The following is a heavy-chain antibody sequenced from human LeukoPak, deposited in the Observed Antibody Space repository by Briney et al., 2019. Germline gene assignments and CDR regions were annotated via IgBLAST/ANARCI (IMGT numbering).Heavy chain of an antibody. D-gene: IGHD3-3*01. CDR2: ISSSSSYI. Sequence: GGSLRLSCAASGFTFSSYSMNWVRQAPGKGLEWVSSISSSSSYIYYADSVKDRFTISRDNAKNSLYLQMNSLRAEDTAVYYCARVVSFGVVMGLIDYWGQGTLVTVSS. J-gene: IGHJ4*02. V-gene: IGHV3-21*01. CDR3: ARVVSFGVVMGLIDY. CDR1: GFTFSSYS.